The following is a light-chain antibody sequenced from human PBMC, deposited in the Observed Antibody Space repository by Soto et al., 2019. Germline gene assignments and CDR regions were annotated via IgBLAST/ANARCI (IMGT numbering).Light chain of an antibody. Sequence: DIQMTQSPSSLSASVGDRVSITCRASQDIANFLAWYQHKPGKVPTLLIYAASTLQSGVPSRFSGSASGTDFTLTISSLQPEDGATYYCQKYNSPPRTFGQGTKVEV. CDR1: QDIANF. CDR3: QKYNSPPRT. J-gene: IGKJ1*01. CDR2: AAS. V-gene: IGKV1-27*01.